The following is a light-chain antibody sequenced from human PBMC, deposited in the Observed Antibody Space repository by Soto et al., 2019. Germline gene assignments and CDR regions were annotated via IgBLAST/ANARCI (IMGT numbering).Light chain of an antibody. CDR2: DVT. V-gene: IGLV2-11*01. CDR1: SSDVGGYNY. Sequence: QSVLTQPRSVSGSPGQSVTVSCTGTSSDVGGYNYVSWYQHHPGKAPKLIVYDVTQRPSGIPDRFSGSKSGNTASLTISGLQPDDEADYHCCSYADNYFYVFGCGTKLTVL. J-gene: IGLJ1*01. CDR3: CSYADNYFYV.